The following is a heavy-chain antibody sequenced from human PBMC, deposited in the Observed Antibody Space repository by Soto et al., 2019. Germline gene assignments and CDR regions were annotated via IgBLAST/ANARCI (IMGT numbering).Heavy chain of an antibody. V-gene: IGHV1-69*12. CDR2: IMPVFRRP. D-gene: IGHD3-3*02. CDR1: GGTFRTSA. CDR3: ARDKDRPQLGVNYYYILDV. J-gene: IGHJ6*02. Sequence: QVQLVRSGAEVKKPGSSVKVSCKASGGTFRTSAISWVRQAPGQGLEWVGGIMPVFRRPKYAQNFQGRVTISADESTSTAYMELSSLRSDDTAVYYCARDKDRPQLGVNYYYILDVWGQGTAVTVSS.